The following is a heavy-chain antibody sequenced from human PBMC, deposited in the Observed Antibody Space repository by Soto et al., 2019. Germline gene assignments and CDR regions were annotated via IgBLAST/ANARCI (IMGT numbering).Heavy chain of an antibody. CDR2: INWNDGSGI. Sequence: GGLLTVYRAVWGFSSYRWALNCVRQAPGKGLEWVAGINWNDGSGISLADSVKGRFSVSRDNAMNTLYLQMNSLRAEDTALYYCVRDKRLNNDPTFDYWGQGILVTVSS. D-gene: IGHD3-16*01. CDR1: GFSSYRWA. V-gene: IGHV3-74*01. CDR3: VRDKRLNNDPTFDY. J-gene: IGHJ4*02.